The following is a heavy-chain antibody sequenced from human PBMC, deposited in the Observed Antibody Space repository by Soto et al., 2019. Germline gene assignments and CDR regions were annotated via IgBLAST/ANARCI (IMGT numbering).Heavy chain of an antibody. V-gene: IGHV4-31*03. CDR3: ARGEGITQPIDY. D-gene: IGHD1-20*01. J-gene: IGHJ4*02. CDR1: GGSITSGGYY. Sequence: NPSETLSLTCTVSGGSITSGGYYWSWIRQHPGKGLEWIGYIYYSGSTYYNPSLKSRVTISVDTSKNQFSLKLSSVTAADTAVYYCARGEGITQPIDYWGQGTLVTVSS. CDR2: IYYSGST.